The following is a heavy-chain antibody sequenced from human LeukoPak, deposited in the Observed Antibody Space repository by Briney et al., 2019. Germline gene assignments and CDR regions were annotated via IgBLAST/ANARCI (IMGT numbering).Heavy chain of an antibody. CDR2: ISGSGGST. V-gene: IGHV3-23*01. Sequence: RGSLRLSCAASGFTLSSYAMSWVRQAPGKGLGWVSAISGSGGSTSYAHSVKGRFTIPRDNSKNTLYLQMNSLRAEDTAVYYCAEGINMIVVVMDWFDPWGQGTLVTVSS. CDR1: GFTLSSYA. J-gene: IGHJ5*02. CDR3: AEGINMIVVVMDWFDP. D-gene: IGHD3-22*01.